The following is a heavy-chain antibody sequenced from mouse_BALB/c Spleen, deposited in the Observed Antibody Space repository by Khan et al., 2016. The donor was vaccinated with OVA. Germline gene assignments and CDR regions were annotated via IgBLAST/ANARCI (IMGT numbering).Heavy chain of an antibody. CDR1: GFSLSSYG. D-gene: IGHD2-10*01. Sequence: QVQLKQSGPGLVAPSQSLSITCTISGFSLSSYGIHWVRQPPGQGLEWLVVLWSDGSTTYNSTLKSRLSITKDNSKSQVFLKMNSLQTDDTAIYYCARQPYYHYYVMDYWGQGTSITVSS. CDR2: LWSDGST. J-gene: IGHJ4*01. V-gene: IGHV2-6-1*01. CDR3: ARQPYYHYYVMDY.